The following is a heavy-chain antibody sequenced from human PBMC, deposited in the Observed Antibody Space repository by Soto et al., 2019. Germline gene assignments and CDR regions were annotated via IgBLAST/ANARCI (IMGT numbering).Heavy chain of an antibody. CDR2: ISAYNGNT. D-gene: IGHD3-10*01. CDR1: GYTFTSYG. Sequence: GASVKVSCKASGYTFTSYGISWVRQAPGQGLEWMGWISAYNGNTNYAQKLQGRVTMTTDTSTSTAYMELRSLRSDDTAVYYYARDYYGSGSYYNTQYPYYYYGMDVWGQGTTVTVSS. CDR3: ARDYYGSGSYYNTQYPYYYYGMDV. J-gene: IGHJ6*02. V-gene: IGHV1-18*01.